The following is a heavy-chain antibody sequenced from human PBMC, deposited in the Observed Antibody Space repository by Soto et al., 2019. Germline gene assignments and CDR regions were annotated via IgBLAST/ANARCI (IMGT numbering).Heavy chain of an antibody. CDR1: GYTFTSYA. V-gene: IGHV1-3*01. D-gene: IGHD5-12*01. CDR3: ARRGPLGRGYNLGDY. Sequence: QVQLVQSGAEVKKPGASVKVSCKASGYTFTSYAMHWVRQAPGQRLEWMGWINAGNGNTKYSQRLQGRVTITRDRSVRTAYMELSGLRSEDTAVYYCARRGPLGRGYNLGDYWGQGTLVTVSS. J-gene: IGHJ4*02. CDR2: INAGNGNT.